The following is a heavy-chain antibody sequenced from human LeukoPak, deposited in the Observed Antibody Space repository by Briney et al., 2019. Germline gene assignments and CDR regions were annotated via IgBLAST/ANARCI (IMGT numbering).Heavy chain of an antibody. D-gene: IGHD6-13*01. J-gene: IGHJ5*02. CDR3: ARVVGAPDSSWSRDWFDP. CDR2: INPNSGGT. CDR1: GYTFTSYG. Sequence: ASVKVSCKASGYTFTSYGISWVRQAPGQGLEWMGWINPNSGGTNYAQRFQGRVTMTRDTSITTAYMELSRLKSDDTAVYYCARVVGAPDSSWSRDWFDPWGQGTLVTVSS. V-gene: IGHV1-2*02.